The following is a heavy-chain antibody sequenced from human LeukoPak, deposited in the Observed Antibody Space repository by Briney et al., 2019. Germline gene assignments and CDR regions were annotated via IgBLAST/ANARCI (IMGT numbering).Heavy chain of an antibody. CDR3: VRDVGTGTDYTNRFDT. D-gene: IGHD3-16*01. J-gene: IGHJ5*02. CDR2: IGGSGGST. Sequence: GGSLRPSCAASGFTFSSYAMSWVRQAPGNGLEWVSAIGGSGGSTYYSDSAKGRFTISREDAKNSFYLQMNYLRAEDTAVYYCVRDVGTGTDYTNRFDTWGQGTLVTVSS. V-gene: IGHV3-23*01. CDR1: GFTFSSYA.